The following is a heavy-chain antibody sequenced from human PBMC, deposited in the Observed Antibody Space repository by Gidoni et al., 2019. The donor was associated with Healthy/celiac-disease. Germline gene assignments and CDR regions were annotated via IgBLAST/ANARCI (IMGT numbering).Heavy chain of an antibody. J-gene: IGHJ3*02. CDR1: GGSIRIYS. D-gene: IGHD6-13*01. Sequence: QVQLQESGPGLVKPSETLSLTCTVAGGSIRIYSWRWIRQPPGKGLEGIGYIYYSGSTNYNPSLKSRVTISVDTSKNQFSLKLSSVTAADTAVYYCAREGRIAAAGNLGKHDAFDIWGQGTMVTVSS. V-gene: IGHV4-59*01. CDR2: IYYSGST. CDR3: AREGRIAAAGNLGKHDAFDI.